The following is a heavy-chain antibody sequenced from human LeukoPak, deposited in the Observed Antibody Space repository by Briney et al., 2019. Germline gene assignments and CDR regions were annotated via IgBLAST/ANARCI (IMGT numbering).Heavy chain of an antibody. V-gene: IGHV3-74*01. CDR3: ARGNSGSYSQDWFDP. CDR1: GFTFSSYW. J-gene: IGHJ5*02. Sequence: PGGSLRLSCAASGFTFSSYWMHWVRQAPGKGLVWVSRINSDGSSTSYADSVKGRFTLSRDTAKNSLYLQMNSLRDDDMTLYYCARGNSGSYSQDWFDPWGQGTLVTVSS. D-gene: IGHD1-26*01. CDR2: INSDGSST.